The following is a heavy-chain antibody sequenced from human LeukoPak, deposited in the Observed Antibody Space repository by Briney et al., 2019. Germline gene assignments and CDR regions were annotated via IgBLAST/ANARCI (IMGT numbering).Heavy chain of an antibody. V-gene: IGHV1-18*01. Sequence: GASVKVSCKASGYTFTSYGISWVRQAPGQGLEWMGWISAYNGNTNYAQKLQGRVTMTTDTSTSTAYMELRSLRSDDTAVYYCARDSVVPAAIYYYYMDVWGKGATVTVSS. D-gene: IGHD2-2*01. CDR3: ARDSVVPAAIYYYYMDV. CDR1: GYTFTSYG. CDR2: ISAYNGNT. J-gene: IGHJ6*03.